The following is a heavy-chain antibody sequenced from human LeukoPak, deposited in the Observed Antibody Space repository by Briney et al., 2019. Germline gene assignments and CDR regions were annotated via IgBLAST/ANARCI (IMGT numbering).Heavy chain of an antibody. D-gene: IGHD6-13*01. CDR3: AKTGFEGGSSWPHFDY. CDR1: GFTFSSYA. J-gene: IGHJ4*02. Sequence: GGSLRLSCAVSGFTFSSYAMSWVRQAPGKGLEWVSAISGSGGSTYYADSVKGRFTISRDNSKNTLYLQMNSLRAEDTAVYYCAKTGFEGGSSWPHFDYWGQGTLVTVSS. V-gene: IGHV3-23*01. CDR2: ISGSGGST.